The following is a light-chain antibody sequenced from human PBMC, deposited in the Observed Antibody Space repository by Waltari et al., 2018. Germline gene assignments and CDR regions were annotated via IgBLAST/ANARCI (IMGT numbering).Light chain of an antibody. J-gene: IGKJ4*01. CDR2: DVS. CDR1: QSVGTY. Sequence: EIVLTQSPAILSFSPGERATLSCRASQSVGTYLAWYQQRPGQSPRLLIYDVSNRATGIPARFSGSGSETDFTLTISSLQPEDFAVYYCQQRRNWPLTFSGGTRVQI. V-gene: IGKV3-11*01. CDR3: QQRRNWPLT.